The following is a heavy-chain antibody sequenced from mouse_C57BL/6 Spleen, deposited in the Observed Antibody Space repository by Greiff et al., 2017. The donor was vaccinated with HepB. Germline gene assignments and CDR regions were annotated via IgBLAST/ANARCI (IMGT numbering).Heavy chain of an antibody. CDR3: ARKELWYFDV. D-gene: IGHD1-1*01. V-gene: IGHV1-61*01. CDR2: IYPSDSET. CDR1: GYTFTSYW. Sequence: VQLQQSGAELVRPGSSVKLSCKASGYTFTSYWMDWVKQRPGQGLEWIGNIYPSDSETHYNQKFKDKATLTVDKSSSTAYMQLSSLTSEDSAVYYCARKELWYFDVWGTGTTVTVSS. J-gene: IGHJ1*03.